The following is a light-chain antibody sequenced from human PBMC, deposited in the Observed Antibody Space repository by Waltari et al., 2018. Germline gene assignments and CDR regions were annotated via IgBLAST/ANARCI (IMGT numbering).Light chain of an antibody. CDR1: NSDIGAYND. CDR2: EVS. CDR3: SSYAGSNGMV. Sequence: QSALTQPPSASGSPGQSVTISCTGTNSDIGAYNDVSWYQQYPGKAPRDVIYEVSQRPPGVPGRFSGSKSGNTASLTVSGLQAEDEAEYHCSSYAGSNGMVFGGGTKVTVL. J-gene: IGLJ3*02. V-gene: IGLV2-8*01.